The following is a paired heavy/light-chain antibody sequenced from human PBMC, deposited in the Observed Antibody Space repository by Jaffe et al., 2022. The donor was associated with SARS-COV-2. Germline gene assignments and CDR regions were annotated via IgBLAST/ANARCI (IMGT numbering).Light chain of an antibody. CDR3: MQALQTLVT. Sequence: DIVMTQSPLSLPVTPGEPASISCRSSQSLLHSNGYNYLDWYLQKPGQSPQLLIYLGSNRASGVPDRFSGSGSGTAFTLKISRVEAEDVGVYYCMQALQTLVTFGQGTKLEIK. CDR2: LGS. V-gene: IGKV2-28*01. CDR1: QSLLHSNGYNY. J-gene: IGKJ2*01.
Heavy chain of an antibody. D-gene: IGHD5-18*01. V-gene: IGHV3-23*01. CDR1: GFILSSYA. CDR3: ARKDVYSPPYYYYGLDV. J-gene: IGHJ6*02. CDR2: ISGSGGST. Sequence: EVQLLESGGGLVQPGGSLRLSCAASGFILSSYAMTWVRQAPGKGLEWVSRISGSGGSTYYADSVKGRFTISRDNSKNTLFLQMNSLRVEDTAVYYCARKDVYSPPYYYYGLDVWGQGTTVTVSS.